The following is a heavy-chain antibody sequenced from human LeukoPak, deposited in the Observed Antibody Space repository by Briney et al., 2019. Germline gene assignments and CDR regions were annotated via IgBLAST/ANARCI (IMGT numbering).Heavy chain of an antibody. CDR3: ASTSPRGDSSGYYYVD. CDR2: IIPIFGTA. D-gene: IGHD3-22*01. V-gene: IGHV1-69*05. Sequence: SVKVSGKASGGTFSSYAISWVLQAPGQGLEWMGGIIPIFGTANYAQKFQGRVTITTDESTSTAYMELSSLRSEDTAVYYCASTSPRGDSSGYYYVDWGQGTLVTVSS. J-gene: IGHJ4*02. CDR1: GGTFSSYA.